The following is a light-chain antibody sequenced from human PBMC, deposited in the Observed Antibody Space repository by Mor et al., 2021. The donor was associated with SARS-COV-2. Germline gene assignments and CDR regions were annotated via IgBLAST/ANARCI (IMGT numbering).Light chain of an antibody. CDR2: DVT. CDR1: SSDVGGYNY. V-gene: IGLV2-11*01. Sequence: PGQSVTISSTGTSSDVGGYNYVSWYQQHPGKAPKLMIYDVTKRPSGVPDRFSGSKSGNTASLTISGLQAEDEADYYCCSYAGSPYVFGTG. CDR3: CSYAGSPYV. J-gene: IGLJ1*01.